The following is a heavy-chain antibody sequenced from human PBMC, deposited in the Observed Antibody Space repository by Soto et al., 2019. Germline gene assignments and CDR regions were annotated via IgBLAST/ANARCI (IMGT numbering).Heavy chain of an antibody. D-gene: IGHD3-16*01. J-gene: IGHJ5*02. CDR3: AGGAWFDP. CDR2: MYYSGST. CDR1: GGSISSFY. Sequence: QVQLQESGPGLVKPSETLSLTCTVSGGSISSFYWSWIRQPPGKGLEWIGYMYYSGSTKYNPSLESRVTISVDMSKNQVSLKLSSVTVADTAVYYCAGGAWFDPWGQGTLVIVSS. V-gene: IGHV4-59*01.